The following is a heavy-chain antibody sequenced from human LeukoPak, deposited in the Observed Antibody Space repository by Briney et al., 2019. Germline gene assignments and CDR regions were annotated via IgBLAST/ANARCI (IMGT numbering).Heavy chain of an antibody. CDR3: ARHPFDYGDYPPGGYYFDY. J-gene: IGHJ4*02. CDR2: INHSGST. CDR1: GGSFSGYY. D-gene: IGHD4-17*01. Sequence: SETLSLTCAVYGGSFSGYYWSWIRQPPGKGLEWIGEINHSGSTYYNPSLKSRVTISVDTSKNQFSLKLSSVTAADTAVYYCARHPFDYGDYPPGGYYFDYWGQGTLVTVSS. V-gene: IGHV4-34*01.